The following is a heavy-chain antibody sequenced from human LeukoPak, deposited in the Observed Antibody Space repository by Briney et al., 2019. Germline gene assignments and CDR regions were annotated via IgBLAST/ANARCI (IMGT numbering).Heavy chain of an antibody. CDR1: GYTFTSYG. V-gene: IGHV1-18*01. CDR2: ISAYNGNT. CDR3: ARDYDFWSGYLRKHNWFDP. J-gene: IGHJ5*02. D-gene: IGHD3-3*01. Sequence: GASVKVSCKASGYTFTSYGISWVRQAPGQGLEWMGWISAYNGNTNYAQKLQGRVTMTTDTSTSTAYMELRSLRSDDTAVYYCARDYDFWSGYLRKHNWFDPWGQGTLVTVSS.